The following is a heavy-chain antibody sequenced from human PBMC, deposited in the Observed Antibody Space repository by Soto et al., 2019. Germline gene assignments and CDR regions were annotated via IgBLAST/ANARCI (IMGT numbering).Heavy chain of an antibody. CDR2: IYYSGST. V-gene: IGHV4-59*08. Sequence: QVQLQESGPGLVKPSETLSLTCTVSGGSMSSYYWNWIRQPPGKGLEWIGYIYYSGSTNYNPSLKSLVTILIDTSKNQFSRNLRTVTAADTAVYYCARQGRGSSLTADYWGQGTLVTVSS. J-gene: IGHJ4*02. CDR3: ARQGRGSSLTADY. D-gene: IGHD3-10*01. CDR1: GGSMSSYY.